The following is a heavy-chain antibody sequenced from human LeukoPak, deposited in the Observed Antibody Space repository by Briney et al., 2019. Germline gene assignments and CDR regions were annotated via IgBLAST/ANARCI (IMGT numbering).Heavy chain of an antibody. CDR2: FDTEDGET. J-gene: IGHJ4*02. Sequence: ASVKVSCKVSGYTLTELSMHWVRQAPGKGLEWMGGFDTEDGETIYAQKFQGRVTMTEDTSTDTAYMELSSLRSEDTAVYYCATGVAYYDSSGYGDYWGQGTLVTVSS. V-gene: IGHV1-24*01. D-gene: IGHD3-22*01. CDR1: GYTLTELS. CDR3: ATGVAYYDSSGYGDY.